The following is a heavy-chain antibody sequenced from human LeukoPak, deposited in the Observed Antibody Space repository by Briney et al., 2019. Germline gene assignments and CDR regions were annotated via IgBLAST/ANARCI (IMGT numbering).Heavy chain of an antibody. D-gene: IGHD2-8*01. CDR2: INAGNGNT. CDR3: ARAGWPMVYATLDY. V-gene: IGHV1-3*01. CDR1: GYTFTSYA. J-gene: IGHJ4*02. Sequence: GASVKVSCKASGYTFTSYAMHWVRQAPGQRLEWMGWINAGNGNTKYSQKFQGRVTITRDTSASTAYMELSSLRSEDTAVYYCARAGWPMVYATLDYWGQGTLVTVSS.